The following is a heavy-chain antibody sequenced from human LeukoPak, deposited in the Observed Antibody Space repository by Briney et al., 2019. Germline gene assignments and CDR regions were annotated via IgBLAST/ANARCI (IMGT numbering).Heavy chain of an antibody. J-gene: IGHJ4*02. V-gene: IGHV4-59*08. Sequence: SETLSLTCTVSGGSISSYYWSWIRQPPGKGLEWIGYIYYSGSTNYNPSLKSRVTISVDTSKNQFSLKLSSVTAADTAVYYCAGRDGYNSDYWGQGTLVTVSS. D-gene: IGHD5-24*01. CDR2: IYYSGST. CDR3: AGRDGYNSDY. CDR1: GGSISSYY.